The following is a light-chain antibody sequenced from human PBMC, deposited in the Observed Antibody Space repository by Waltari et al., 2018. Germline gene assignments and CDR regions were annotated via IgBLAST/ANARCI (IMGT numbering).Light chain of an antibody. CDR2: DAS. Sequence: EMVMTQSPATLSVSPGERATLSCRASQSVSSDLAWYQQKPGQAPRLLVYDASNRATGIPARFSGSGSGADFTLTISSLEPEDFAVYYCQQRTNWPSFGGGTRVELK. V-gene: IGKV3-11*01. J-gene: IGKJ4*01. CDR1: QSVSSD. CDR3: QQRTNWPS.